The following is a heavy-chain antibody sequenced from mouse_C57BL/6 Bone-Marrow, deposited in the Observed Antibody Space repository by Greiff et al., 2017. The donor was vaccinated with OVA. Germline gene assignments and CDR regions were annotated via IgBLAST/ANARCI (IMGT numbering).Heavy chain of an antibody. CDR1: GYTFTSYG. J-gene: IGHJ3*01. D-gene: IGHD2-4*01. V-gene: IGHV1-81*01. Sequence: QVQMQQSGAELARPGASVKLSCKASGYTFTSYGISWVKQRTGQGLEWIGEIYPRSGNTYYNEKFKGKATLTADKSSSTAYMELRSLTSEDSAVYFCATYDYDGWFAYGGQGTLVTVSA. CDR2: IYPRSGNT. CDR3: ATYDYDGWFAY.